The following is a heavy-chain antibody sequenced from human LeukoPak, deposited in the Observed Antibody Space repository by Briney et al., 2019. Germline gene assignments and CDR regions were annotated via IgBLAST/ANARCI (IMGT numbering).Heavy chain of an antibody. V-gene: IGHV3-23*01. Sequence: GGTLRLSCAASGFTFSRHGMNWVRQAPGKGLEWVSGISPSGDILYYADSVKGQFTISRDNFKNTVYLQMNSLRAEDTAVYYCAGRGSGSYFDYWGQGTLVTVSS. CDR3: AGRGSGSYFDY. CDR2: ISPSGDIL. CDR1: GFTFSRHG. J-gene: IGHJ4*02. D-gene: IGHD3-10*01.